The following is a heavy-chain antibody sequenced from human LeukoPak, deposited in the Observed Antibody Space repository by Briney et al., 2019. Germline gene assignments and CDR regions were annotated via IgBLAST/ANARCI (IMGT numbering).Heavy chain of an antibody. CDR3: ARISGPYYYAVDV. D-gene: IGHD3-10*01. J-gene: IGHJ6*02. V-gene: IGHV4-39*01. CDR1: GGSISNSNYH. Sequence: PSETLSLTCTVSGGSISNSNYHWGWIRQPPGKGLEWIGKIYFTETYSNPSLKSRVTISMDTSKNQFSLKLSSVTAADTAVIYCARISGPYYYAVDVWGQGTTVTVSS. CDR2: IYFTET.